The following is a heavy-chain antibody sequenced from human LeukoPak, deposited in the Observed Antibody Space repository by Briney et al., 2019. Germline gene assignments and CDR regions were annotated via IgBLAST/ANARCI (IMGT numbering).Heavy chain of an antibody. J-gene: IGHJ4*02. CDR3: ARSRGAYYYGSGSFHY. CDR1: GGSISNYY. CDR2: IYYSGST. D-gene: IGHD3-10*01. V-gene: IGHV4-59*01. Sequence: PSETLSLTCTVSGGSISNYYWSWIRQPPGKGLEWIGYIYYSGSTNYNPSLKSRVTISVDTSKNQFSLKLSSVTAADTAVYYCARSRGAYYYGSGSFHYWGQGTLVTVSS.